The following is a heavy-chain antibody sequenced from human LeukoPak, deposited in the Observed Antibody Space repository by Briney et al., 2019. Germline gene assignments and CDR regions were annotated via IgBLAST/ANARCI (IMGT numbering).Heavy chain of an antibody. D-gene: IGHD2-8*01. J-gene: IGHJ4*02. CDR1: GYTFTSYG. V-gene: IGHV1-18*01. CDR3: ARVLLYRGFDY. Sequence: ASVKVSCKASGYTFTSYGISRVRQAPGQGLEWMGWISAYNGNTNYAQKLQGRVTMTTDTSTSTAYMELSRLRSDDTAVYYCARVLLYRGFDYWGQGTLVTVSS. CDR2: ISAYNGNT.